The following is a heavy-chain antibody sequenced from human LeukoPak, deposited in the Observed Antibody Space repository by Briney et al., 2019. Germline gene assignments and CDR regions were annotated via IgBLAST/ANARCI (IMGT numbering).Heavy chain of an antibody. CDR3: ARDSGTPNEGWFDP. D-gene: IGHD3-10*01. CDR1: GFTFSDYY. Sequence: GGSLRLSCAASGFTFSDYYMSWIRQAPGKGLEWVSYISSSGSTIYYADSVKGRFTNSRDNAKNSLYLQMNSLRAEDTAVYYCARDSGTPNEGWFDPWGQGTLVTVSS. J-gene: IGHJ5*02. CDR2: ISSSGSTI. V-gene: IGHV3-11*04.